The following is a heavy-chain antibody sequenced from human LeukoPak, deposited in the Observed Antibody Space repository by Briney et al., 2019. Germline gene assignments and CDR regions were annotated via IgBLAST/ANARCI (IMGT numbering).Heavy chain of an antibody. V-gene: IGHV3-15*01. CDR1: GFTFSNAW. J-gene: IGHJ5*02. CDR3: TTDTVVYPLLTAHNWFDP. Sequence: GGSLRLSCAASGFTFSNAWMSWVRQAPGKGLEWVGRIKSKTDGGTTDYAAPVKGRFTISRDDSKNTLYLQMNSLKTEDTAVYYCTTDTVVYPLLTAHNWFDPWGQGTLVTVSS. CDR2: IKSKTDGGTT. D-gene: IGHD3-10*01.